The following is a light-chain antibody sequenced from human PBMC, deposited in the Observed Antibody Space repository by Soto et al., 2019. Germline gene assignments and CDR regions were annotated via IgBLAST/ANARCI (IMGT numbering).Light chain of an antibody. CDR2: DVT. V-gene: IGLV2-14*03. J-gene: IGLJ1*01. CDR1: SSEVGGYNY. Sequence: QSVLNQPASLSGAPGQSITISFTGTSSEVGGYNYVSWYQHHPGKAPKLIIYDVTNRPSGVSNLFSGSKSGNTASLTISGLQPEDEADYYCSSYTTSNTRQIVFGTGTKVTVL. CDR3: SSYTTSNTRQIV.